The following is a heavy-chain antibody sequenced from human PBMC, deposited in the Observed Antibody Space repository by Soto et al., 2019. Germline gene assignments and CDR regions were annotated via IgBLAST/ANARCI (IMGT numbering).Heavy chain of an antibody. CDR3: ARVTTTGTTGSDWFDP. CDR2: INHSGST. J-gene: IGHJ5*02. D-gene: IGHD1-1*01. Sequence: SETLSLTCAVYGGSFSGYYWSWIRQPPGKGLEWIGEINHSGSTNYNPSLKSRVTISVDTSKNQFSLKLRSVNAADTAVYDCARVTTTGTTGSDWFDPWGQGTLVTVSS. CDR1: GGSFSGYY. V-gene: IGHV4-34*01.